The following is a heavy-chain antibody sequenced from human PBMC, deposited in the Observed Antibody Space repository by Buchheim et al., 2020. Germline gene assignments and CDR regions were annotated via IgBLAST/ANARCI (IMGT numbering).Heavy chain of an antibody. J-gene: IGHJ3*02. D-gene: IGHD3-10*01. Sequence: EVQLLESGGGLVQPGGSLRLSCAAFGFTFSSYAMSWVRQAPGKGLQWVSNIGGNGVSTYYADSVEGRFTISSDNSKNTPYLQMNSLRAEDTAVYYCAKGTAKSYDSFDIWGQGT. V-gene: IGHV3-23*01. CDR1: GFTFSSYA. CDR2: IGGNGVST. CDR3: AKGTAKSYDSFDI.